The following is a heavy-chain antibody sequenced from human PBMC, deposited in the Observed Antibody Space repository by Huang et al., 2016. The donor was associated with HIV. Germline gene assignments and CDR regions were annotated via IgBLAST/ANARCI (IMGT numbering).Heavy chain of an antibody. J-gene: IGHJ4*02. Sequence: QEQLVESGGGVVQPGGSLRLSCATSGFSFSHYGMHWVRQATGKGLEWVAFIRCDGGNKHCADSAKGRFTNSRDNSKKMVFLEMNSLRGDDTAFYYCATDLGGYSFDYWGQGALVSVSS. CDR1: GFSFSHYG. CDR2: IRCDGGNK. CDR3: ATDLGGYSFDY. D-gene: IGHD2-21*02. V-gene: IGHV3-30*02.